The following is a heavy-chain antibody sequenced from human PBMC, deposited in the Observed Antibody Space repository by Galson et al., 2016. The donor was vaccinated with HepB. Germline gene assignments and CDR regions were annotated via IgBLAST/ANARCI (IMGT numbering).Heavy chain of an antibody. CDR1: GFTFSSYA. CDR3: AKDGGYYDFWSSYYWGFDY. V-gene: IGHV3-23*01. CDR2: ISASGGST. J-gene: IGHJ4*02. D-gene: IGHD3-3*01. Sequence: SLRLSCAASGFTFSSYAVSWVRQAPGKGLEWVSAISASGGSTYYADSVKGRFTISRDNSKNTLYLQMNSLRAEDTAVYYCAKDGGYYDFWSSYYWGFDYWGQGTLVTVSS.